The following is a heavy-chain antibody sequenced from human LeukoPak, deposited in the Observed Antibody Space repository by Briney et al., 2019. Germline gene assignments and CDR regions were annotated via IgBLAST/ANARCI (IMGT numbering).Heavy chain of an antibody. CDR2: ISGSDGSS. V-gene: IGHV3-23*01. CDR1: GFTFNSFA. CDR3: AKRIAVALFDY. J-gene: IGHJ4*02. Sequence: GGSLRLSCAASGFTFNSFAMNWVRQAPGKGLEWVSSISGSDGSSHYADFVKGRFTISRDNSKNTLHLQMNSLRAEDTAVYYCAKRIAVALFDYWGQGTLVTVSS. D-gene: IGHD6-19*01.